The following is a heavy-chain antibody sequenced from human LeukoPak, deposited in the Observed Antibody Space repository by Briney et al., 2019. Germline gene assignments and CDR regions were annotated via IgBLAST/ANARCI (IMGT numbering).Heavy chain of an antibody. V-gene: IGHV4-59*01. CDR3: ARDRELGY. Sequence: SETLSLTCTVSGGSINVYYWSWIRQPPGKGLEWIGYIYNSGSTNYNPSLKSRLTISVDTSKNQFSLKLSSVTAADTAVYYCARDRELGYWGQGTLVTVSS. CDR1: GGSINVYY. CDR2: IYNSGST. D-gene: IGHD3-10*01. J-gene: IGHJ4*02.